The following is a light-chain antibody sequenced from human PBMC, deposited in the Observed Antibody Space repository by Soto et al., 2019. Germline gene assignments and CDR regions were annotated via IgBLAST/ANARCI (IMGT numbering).Light chain of an antibody. Sequence: DIQMTQSPSSLSASVGDRVTITCQASQDISNYLSWYQQKPGKAPKLLIYDASILKTGIPSRFSGSGSGTDFSFTISGLQHEDIATYHCQQYDDVPFTFGGGTKVEIK. CDR2: DAS. CDR1: QDISNY. V-gene: IGKV1-33*01. CDR3: QQYDDVPFT. J-gene: IGKJ4*01.